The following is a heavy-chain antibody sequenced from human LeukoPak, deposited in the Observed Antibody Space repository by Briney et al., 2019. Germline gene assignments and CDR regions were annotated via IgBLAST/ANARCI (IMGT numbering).Heavy chain of an antibody. D-gene: IGHD2-15*01. V-gene: IGHV3-11*04. Sequence: PGGSLRLSCAASGFVFSDYYMGWIRQTPGKGLEWISFITGSGTTIHYADSVKCRFTVSRDNAKNSVYLQMNSLRAEDTAVYYCARTGCSGGSCYVNEVEDHYYYYYMDVWGKGTTVTVSS. J-gene: IGHJ6*03. CDR3: ARTGCSGGSCYVNEVEDHYYYYYMDV. CDR2: ITGSGTTI. CDR1: GFVFSDYY.